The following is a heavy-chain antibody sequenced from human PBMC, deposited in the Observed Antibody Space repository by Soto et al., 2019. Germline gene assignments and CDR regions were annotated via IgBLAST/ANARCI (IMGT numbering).Heavy chain of an antibody. J-gene: IGHJ6*02. V-gene: IGHV3-23*01. CDR3: ARGDRGGSGSPASYSYSGLDV. CDR2: VSAGGDMT. D-gene: IGHD3-10*01. CDR1: GFTFSSYA. Sequence: DVQLLESGGHLVQPGGSLRLSCAASGFTFSSYAMSWVRQAPGKGLEWVSRVSAGGDMTYYSDSVKGRFTISRDNSNNALFLQMNCLRIADTALYYCARGDRGGSGSPASYSYSGLDVWGQGATVTVS.